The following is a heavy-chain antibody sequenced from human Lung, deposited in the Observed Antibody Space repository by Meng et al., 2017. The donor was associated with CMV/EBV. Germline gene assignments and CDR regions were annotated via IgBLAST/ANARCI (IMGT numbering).Heavy chain of an antibody. CDR1: GYTFTAHY. CDR2: IHPHRGDT. CDR3: ARDNNWGPDY. V-gene: IGHV1-2*02. J-gene: IGHJ4*02. D-gene: IGHD7-27*01. Sequence: SVXVSCKASGYTFTAHYFHWVRQAPGQGLEWMGWIHPHRGDTNYAQQFQGRVTLTRDTSINTGYMELTRLTSDDTAVYYCARDNNWGPDYWGQGTLVTGAS.